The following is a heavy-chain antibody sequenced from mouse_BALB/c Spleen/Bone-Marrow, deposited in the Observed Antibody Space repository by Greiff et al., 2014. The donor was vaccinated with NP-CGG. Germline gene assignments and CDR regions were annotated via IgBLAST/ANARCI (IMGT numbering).Heavy chain of an antibody. J-gene: IGHJ4*01. D-gene: IGHD6-1*01. CDR3: TRGDLRYAMDY. CDR1: GYTFTSYW. V-gene: IGHV1S22*01. Sequence: LQQSGSELVRPGASVKLSCKASGYTFTSYWMHWVRQRPGQGLEWIGNIYPGSGSNNYDEKFKSKATLTVDTSSSTAYMQRSSLASEDSAVYYCTRGDLRYAMDYWGQGTSVTVSS. CDR2: IYPGSGSN.